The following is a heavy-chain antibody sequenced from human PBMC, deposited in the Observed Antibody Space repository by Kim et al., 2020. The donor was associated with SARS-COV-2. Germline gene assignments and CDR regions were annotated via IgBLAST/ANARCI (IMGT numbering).Heavy chain of an antibody. J-gene: IGHJ4*01. CDR3: AKERSYYGSGSYPLEY. CDR1: GFTFSIYG. CDR2: ISDSGGST. D-gene: IGHD3-10*01. V-gene: IGHV3-23*01. Sequence: GGSLRLSCVASGFTFSIYGMSWVRQAPGKGLEWVSGISDSGGSTYYADSVKGRFTISRDTSKNMLYLQMNSLRADDTAVYYCAKERSYYGSGSYPLEYWG.